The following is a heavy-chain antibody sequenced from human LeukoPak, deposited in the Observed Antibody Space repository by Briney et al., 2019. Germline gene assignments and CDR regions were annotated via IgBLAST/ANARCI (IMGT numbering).Heavy chain of an antibody. Sequence: GASLQISCQGSGSIFTSYWIGGVRQVPGKGLEWMGIIYPGDSDTRYSPSFQGQVTISADKSISTAYLQWSSLKASDTAMYYCARGPDYDSSGYYYPWGQGTLVTVSS. J-gene: IGHJ4*02. V-gene: IGHV5-51*01. CDR1: GSIFTSYW. D-gene: IGHD3-22*01. CDR2: IYPGDSDT. CDR3: ARGPDYDSSGYYYP.